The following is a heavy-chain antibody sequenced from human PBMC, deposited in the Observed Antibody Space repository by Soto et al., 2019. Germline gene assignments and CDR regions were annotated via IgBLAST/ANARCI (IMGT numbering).Heavy chain of an antibody. Sequence: EVQVLATGGGLIQPGGSLRLSCAASGFTVNSNYMSWVRQAPGEGLQWVSITNTGGTTYYADSVKGRFTVSRDNSKNTLYLQTNSLRAEDTDVYYCAKGDGFILAVWGQGTTVSVSS. D-gene: IGHD1-26*01. CDR1: GFTVNSNY. V-gene: IGHV3-53*02. CDR2: TNTGGTT. J-gene: IGHJ6*02. CDR3: AKGDGFILAV.